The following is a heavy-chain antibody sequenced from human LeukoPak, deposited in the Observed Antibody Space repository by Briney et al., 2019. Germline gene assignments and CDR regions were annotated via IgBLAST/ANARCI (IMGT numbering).Heavy chain of an antibody. CDR3: ARDPVIVGAYFDY. V-gene: IGHV3-48*03. Sequence: GGSLRLSCAASGFTFSSYGMNWVRQAPGKGLEWVSYISSSGSTIYYADSVKGRFTISRDNAKNSLYLQMNSLRAEDTAVYYCARDPVIVGAYFDYWGQGTLVTVSS. D-gene: IGHD1-26*01. J-gene: IGHJ4*02. CDR1: GFTFSSYG. CDR2: ISSSGSTI.